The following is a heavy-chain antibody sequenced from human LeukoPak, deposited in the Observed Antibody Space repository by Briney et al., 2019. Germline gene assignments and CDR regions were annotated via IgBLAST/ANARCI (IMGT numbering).Heavy chain of an antibody. CDR1: GYTFTGYY. V-gene: IGHV1-2*02. CDR2: INPNSGGT. J-gene: IGHJ4*02. CDR3: AREEGYDSSGYHFLFDY. D-gene: IGHD3-22*01. Sequence: ASVKVSCKASGYTFTGYYMHWVRQAPGQGLEWMGWINPNSGGTNYAQKFQGRVTMTRDTSISTAYMELSRLRSDDTAVYYCAREEGYDSSGYHFLFDYWGQGTLVTVSS.